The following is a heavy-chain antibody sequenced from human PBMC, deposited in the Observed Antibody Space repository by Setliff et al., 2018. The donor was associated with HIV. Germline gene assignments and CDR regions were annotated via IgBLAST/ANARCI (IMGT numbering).Heavy chain of an antibody. V-gene: IGHV2-5*02. Sequence: SGPTLVNPTQTLTLTCTFSGFSLNTDGASVGWIRQPPGKALEWLALIYWDDDKRYSPSLKSRLTITKDTSKNQVVLTMTNMDPVDTATYYCAHASCTNGVCYTGAFDIWGQGTMVTVSS. J-gene: IGHJ3*02. D-gene: IGHD2-8*01. CDR3: AHASCTNGVCYTGAFDI. CDR1: GFSLNTDGAS. CDR2: IYWDDDK.